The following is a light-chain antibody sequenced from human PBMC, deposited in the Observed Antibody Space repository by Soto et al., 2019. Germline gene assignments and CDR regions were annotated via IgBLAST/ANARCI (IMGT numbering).Light chain of an antibody. V-gene: IGKV4-1*01. Sequence: DIMMTQYPDSLAVSLGERATINCKSSQSVLYSSNNENYLAWYQQKPGQPPKLLLYRASTRESGVPDRFSGSGSVTDFTLTISSLQAEDVAVYDCQQFYSIPWTFGQGTKVEIK. CDR1: QSVLYSSNNENY. CDR2: RAS. J-gene: IGKJ1*01. CDR3: QQFYSIPWT.